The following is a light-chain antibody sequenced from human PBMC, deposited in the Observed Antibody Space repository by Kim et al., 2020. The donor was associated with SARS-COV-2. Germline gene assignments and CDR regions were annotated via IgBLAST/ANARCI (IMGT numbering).Light chain of an antibody. J-gene: IGKJ2*01. V-gene: IGKV1-39*01. CDR2: AAS. CDR3: QQSYSAPYT. CDR1: QSISGY. Sequence: DIQMTQSPSSLSASVGDRVTITCRASQSISGYLNWYQQKPGKAPNLLIYAASNLHDGVPSRFSGSGYGTDFTLIIRSLQPEDLATYYCQQSYSAPYTFGQGTKLEIK.